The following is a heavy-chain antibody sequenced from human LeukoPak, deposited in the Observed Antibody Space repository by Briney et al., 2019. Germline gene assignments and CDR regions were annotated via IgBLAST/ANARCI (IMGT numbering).Heavy chain of an antibody. CDR1: GFTFSSYS. D-gene: IGHD5-18*01. CDR3: AREGYGGWFDP. Sequence: GGSLRLSCAASGFTFSSYSMNWVRQAPGKGLEWVSSISSSSSHIYYADSVKGRFTISRDNAKNSLYLQMNSLRAEDTAVYYCAREGYGGWFDPWGQGTLVTVSS. J-gene: IGHJ5*02. CDR2: ISSSSSHI. V-gene: IGHV3-21*01.